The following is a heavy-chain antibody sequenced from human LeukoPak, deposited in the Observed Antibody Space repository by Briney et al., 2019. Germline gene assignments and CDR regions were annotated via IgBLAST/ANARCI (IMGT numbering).Heavy chain of an antibody. J-gene: IGHJ4*02. D-gene: IGHD3-22*01. CDR2: IYTSGST. CDR3: ARGLSSGYGPFDY. Sequence: SETLSLTCAVYVGSFSGYYWSWIRQPAGKGLEWIGRIYTSGSTNYNPSLKSRVTMSVDTSKNQFSLKLSSVTAADTAVYYCARGLSSGYGPFDYWGQGTLVTVSS. CDR1: VGSFSGYY. V-gene: IGHV4-59*10.